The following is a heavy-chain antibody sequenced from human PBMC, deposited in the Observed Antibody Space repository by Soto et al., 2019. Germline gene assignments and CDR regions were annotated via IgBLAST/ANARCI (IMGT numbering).Heavy chain of an antibody. CDR3: ARDNLVGHSYGNQIHALDN. V-gene: IGHV4-30-4*01. CDR2: IYYSGST. D-gene: IGHD5-18*01. J-gene: IGHJ3*02. CDR1: GGSISSGDYY. Sequence: SETLSLTCTVSGGSISSGDYYWSWIRQPPGKGLEWIGYIYYSGSTYYNPSLKSRVTISVDTSKNQVSLKLSSVTAADTAVYYCARDNLVGHSYGNQIHALDNWGQGTKVTVSS.